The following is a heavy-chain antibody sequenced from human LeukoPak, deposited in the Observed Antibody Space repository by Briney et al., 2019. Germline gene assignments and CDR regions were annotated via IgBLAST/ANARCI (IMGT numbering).Heavy chain of an antibody. V-gene: IGHV1-24*01. CDR2: FDPEDGET. Sequence: ASVKVSCKVSGSTLTQLSIHWGRQAPGKGLEWMGGFDPEDGETIYAQKFQRRVTMTEATSTDTAYMELSSLRSEDTAVYYCATLIVGATASRRYYYYMDVWGKGTTVTVSS. J-gene: IGHJ6*03. CDR1: GSTLTQLS. CDR3: ATLIVGATASRRYYYYMDV. D-gene: IGHD1-26*01.